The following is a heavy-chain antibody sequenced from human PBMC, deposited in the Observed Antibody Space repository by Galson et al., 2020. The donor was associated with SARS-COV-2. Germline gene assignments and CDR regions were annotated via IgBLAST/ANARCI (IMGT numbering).Heavy chain of an antibody. CDR1: GFSPSTSGMC. V-gene: IGHV2-70*11. CDR2: LDWDDDK. J-gene: IGHJ4*02. Sequence: SGPTLVKPPQTLTLTCTFPGFSPSTSGMCVSWIHQPPGKALEWLARLDWDDDKYYITSLKTRPTISKDTSKNQVVLTMTNMDPVDTATYYCARVYSGYVALDYWGQGTLVTVSS. CDR3: ARVYSGYVALDY. D-gene: IGHD5-12*01.